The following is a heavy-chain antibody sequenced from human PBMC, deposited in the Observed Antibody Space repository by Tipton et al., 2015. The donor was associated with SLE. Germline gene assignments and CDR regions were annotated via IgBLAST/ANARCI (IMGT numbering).Heavy chain of an antibody. D-gene: IGHD3-3*01. CDR2: MNPNSGNT. CDR3: AGAPRLRFLEWHDAFDI. V-gene: IGHV1-8*03. J-gene: IGHJ3*02. Sequence: QSGAEVKKPGASVKVSCKASGYTFTSYDINWVRQATGQGLEWMGWMNPNSGNTGYAQKFQGRVTITRNTSISTAYMELSSLRSEDTAVYYCAGAPRLRFLEWHDAFDIWGQGTMVTVSS. CDR1: GYTFTSYD.